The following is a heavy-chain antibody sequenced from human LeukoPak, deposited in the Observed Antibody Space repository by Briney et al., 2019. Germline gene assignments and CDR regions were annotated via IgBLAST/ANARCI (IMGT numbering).Heavy chain of an antibody. Sequence: PSETLSLTCTVSGGSISSSSYYWGWIRQPPGKGLEWIGRIYTSGSTNYNPSLKSRVTISVDTSKNQFSLKLSSVTAADTAVYYCARGYSGSYYHDAFDIWGQGTMVTVSS. J-gene: IGHJ3*02. D-gene: IGHD1-26*01. CDR3: ARGYSGSYYHDAFDI. CDR2: IYTSGST. CDR1: GGSISSSSYY. V-gene: IGHV4-61*02.